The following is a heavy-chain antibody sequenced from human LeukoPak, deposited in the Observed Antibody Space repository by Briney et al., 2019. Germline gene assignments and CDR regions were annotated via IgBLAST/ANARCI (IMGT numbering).Heavy chain of an antibody. CDR3: ARGSSGYSSIREAPWYFDL. V-gene: IGHV4-39*07. CDR2: IYYGGTT. CDR1: GESIGSGIDY. J-gene: IGHJ2*01. Sequence: SETLSLTCTVSGESIGSGIDYWIWICQPPGKGLEWIAIIYYGGTTNYNPSLKSRVTISVDTSKNQFSLKLSSVTAADTAVYYCARGSSGYSSIREAPWYFDLWGRGTLVTVSS. D-gene: IGHD6-13*01.